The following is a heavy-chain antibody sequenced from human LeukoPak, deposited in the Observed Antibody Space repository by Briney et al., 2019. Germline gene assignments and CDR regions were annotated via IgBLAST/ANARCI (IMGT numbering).Heavy chain of an antibody. D-gene: IGHD5-18*01. CDR3: ARDYTAMVNFDY. Sequence: GGSLRLSCATSGFTFSSYSMNWVRQAPGKGLEWVSSISSSSSYIYYADSVKGRFTISRDNAKNSLYLQMNSLRAEDTAVYYCARDYTAMVNFDYWGQGTLVTVYS. CDR1: GFTFSSYS. CDR2: ISSSSSYI. V-gene: IGHV3-21*01. J-gene: IGHJ4*02.